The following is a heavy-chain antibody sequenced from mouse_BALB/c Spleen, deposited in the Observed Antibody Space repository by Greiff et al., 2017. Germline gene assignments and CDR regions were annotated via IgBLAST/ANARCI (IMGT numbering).Heavy chain of an antibody. V-gene: IGHV2-6-7*01. CDR2: IWGDGST. D-gene: IGHD1-1*01. CDR3: SRRDYGSSWAMDY. CDR1: GFSLTGYG. Sequence: VKLMESGPGLVAPSQSLSITCTVSGFSLTGYGVNWVRQPPGQGLEWLGMIWGDGSTDYYSALKSRLSISKDNSKIQVFLKMNSLQTDDTARYYRSRRDYGSSWAMDYWGRGTSVTVSS. J-gene: IGHJ4*01.